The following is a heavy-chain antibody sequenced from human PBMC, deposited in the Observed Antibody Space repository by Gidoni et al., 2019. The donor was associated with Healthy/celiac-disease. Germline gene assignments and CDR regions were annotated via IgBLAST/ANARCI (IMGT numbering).Heavy chain of an antibody. V-gene: IGHV3-9*01. Sequence: EVQLVESGGALVQPGRSLRLSCAASGFTFGDYAMHWVWQAPGKGLAGVSGISWNSGSIGYADSVKGRFTISRDNAKNSLYLQMNSLRAEDTALYYCAKGHCSSTSCYLFDYWGQGTLVTVSS. D-gene: IGHD2-2*01. CDR3: AKGHCSSTSCYLFDY. CDR2: ISWNSGSI. CDR1: GFTFGDYA. J-gene: IGHJ4*02.